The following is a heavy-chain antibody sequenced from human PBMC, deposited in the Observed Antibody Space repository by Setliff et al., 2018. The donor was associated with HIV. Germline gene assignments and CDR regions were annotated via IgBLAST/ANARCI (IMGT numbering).Heavy chain of an antibody. V-gene: IGHV4-59*01. Sequence: SETLSLTCTVSGGSISNYYWSWIRQPPGKGLEWIGYISYTGTTKYNPTLKSRVTISVDTSKNQFSVRLSSVSAADAAVYFCARHVARFDYDTGGYYVSHFDYWGQGTQVTVSS. J-gene: IGHJ4*02. CDR2: ISYTGTT. D-gene: IGHD3-22*01. CDR1: GGSISNYY. CDR3: ARHVARFDYDTGGYYVSHFDY.